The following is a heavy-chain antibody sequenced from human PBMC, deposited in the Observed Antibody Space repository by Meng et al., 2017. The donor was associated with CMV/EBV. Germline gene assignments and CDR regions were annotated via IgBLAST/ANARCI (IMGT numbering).Heavy chain of an antibody. V-gene: IGHV3-64*02. CDR1: GFTFSSYA. D-gene: IGHD1-26*01. Sequence: GGPLRLSCAASGFTFSSYAMLWVRQAPGKGLEYVSAISSNGGSTYYADSVKGRFTITRDNSETTLNLQMGSLRAEDMAVYECARVGEVPSGDDYYYGMDVWGQGTTVTVSS. CDR2: ISSNGGST. CDR3: ARVGEVPSGDDYYYGMDV. J-gene: IGHJ6*02.